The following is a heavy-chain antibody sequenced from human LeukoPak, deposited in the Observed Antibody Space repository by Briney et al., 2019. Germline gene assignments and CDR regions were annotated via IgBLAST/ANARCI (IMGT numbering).Heavy chain of an antibody. D-gene: IGHD4-17*01. V-gene: IGHV3-21*01. CDR1: GFTFSSYS. CDR3: AREQRTVRGYYFDY. CDR2: ISTSSSYI. Sequence: GGSLRLSCTASGFTFSSYSMNWVRQAPGKGLEWVSSISTSSSYIYYADSVKGRFTISRDNAKNSLYLQMNSLRAEDTALYYCAREQRTVRGYYFDYWGQGTLVTVSS. J-gene: IGHJ4*02.